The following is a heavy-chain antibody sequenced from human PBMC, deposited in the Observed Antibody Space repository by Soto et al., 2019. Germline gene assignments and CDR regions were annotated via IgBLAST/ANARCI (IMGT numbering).Heavy chain of an antibody. CDR1: GYTPTELS. CDR2: FDPEDGET. CDR3: ATDFHFYGSGSY. D-gene: IGHD3-10*01. Sequence: ASVKVSCKVSGYTPTELSVHWVRQAPGKGLEWMGGFDPEDGETIYAQKFQGRVTMTEDTSTDTAYMELSSLRSEDTAVYYCATDFHFYGSGSYWGQGTLVTVSS. J-gene: IGHJ4*02. V-gene: IGHV1-24*01.